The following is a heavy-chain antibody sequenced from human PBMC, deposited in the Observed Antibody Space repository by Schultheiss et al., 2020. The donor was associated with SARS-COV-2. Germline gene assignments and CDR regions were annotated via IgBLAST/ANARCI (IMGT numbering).Heavy chain of an antibody. V-gene: IGHV3-21*01. CDR1: GFTFSSYS. CDR2: ISSSSSYT. D-gene: IGHD1-26*01. J-gene: IGHJ4*02. Sequence: GGSLRLSCAASGFTFSSYSMSWVRQAPGKGLEWVSSISSSSSYTNYADSVKGRFTISRDNAKNSLYLQMNSLRAEDTAVYYCARVGATADYWGQGTLVTVSS. CDR3: ARVGATADY.